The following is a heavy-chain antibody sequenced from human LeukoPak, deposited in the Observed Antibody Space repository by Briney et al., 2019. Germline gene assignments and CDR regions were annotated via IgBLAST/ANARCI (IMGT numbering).Heavy chain of an antibody. CDR1: GFIFSTYA. Sequence: GGSLRLSCAASGFIFSTYAMHWVRQAPWKGLEWVAVISYDGTTKYHADSVKGRFTISRDNSKNTLYLQMNTLRAEDTAVYCCARVRIVGSTYDAFDIWGQGTMVTVSS. D-gene: IGHD1-26*01. J-gene: IGHJ3*02. V-gene: IGHV3-30-3*01. CDR2: ISYDGTTK. CDR3: ARVRIVGSTYDAFDI.